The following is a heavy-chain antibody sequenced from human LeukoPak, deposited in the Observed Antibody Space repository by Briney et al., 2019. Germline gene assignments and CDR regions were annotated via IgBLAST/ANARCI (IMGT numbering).Heavy chain of an antibody. D-gene: IGHD3-10*01. CDR3: ARDHGITMVRAATRDRGEIDY. CDR2: ITSSSSYI. V-gene: IGHV3-21*01. J-gene: IGHJ4*02. Sequence: GGSLRLSCAASGFTFSSYSMNWVRQAPGKGLDWLSSITSSSSYIYYADSVKGRFTISRDNAKNSLYLQMNSVRADDTAVYYCARDHGITMVRAATRDRGEIDYWGQGTLVTVSS. CDR1: GFTFSSYS.